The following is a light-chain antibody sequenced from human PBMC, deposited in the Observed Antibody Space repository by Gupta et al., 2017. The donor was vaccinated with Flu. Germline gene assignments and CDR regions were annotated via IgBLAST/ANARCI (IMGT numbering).Light chain of an antibody. CDR2: GAY. V-gene: IGKV3-20*01. J-gene: IGKJ3*01. Sequence: EIVLTQSPGTLSLSPGERATLSCRASQSVGTNYVAWYQKKSGQAPRLLIYGAYRRATGIPDRFSGSGSGTEFTLTISRLEPEDFAVYYCQQYSSSPSFGHRTKVDIK. CDR1: QSVGTNY. CDR3: QQYSSSPS.